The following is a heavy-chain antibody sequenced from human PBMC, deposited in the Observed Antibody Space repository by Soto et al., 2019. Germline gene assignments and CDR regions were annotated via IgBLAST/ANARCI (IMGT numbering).Heavy chain of an antibody. J-gene: IGHJ4*02. D-gene: IGHD3-22*01. V-gene: IGHV6-1*01. CDR1: GDSVSSNSAA. CDR3: ARSPWQYYYDSSGYYRPYYFDY. Sequence: SQTLSLTCAISGDSVSSNSAAWNWIRQSPSRGLEWLGRTYYRSKWYNDYAVSVKSRITINPGTSKNQFSLQLNSVTPEDTAVYYCARSPWQYYYDSSGYYRPYYFDYWGQGTLVTVSS. CDR2: TYYRSKWYN.